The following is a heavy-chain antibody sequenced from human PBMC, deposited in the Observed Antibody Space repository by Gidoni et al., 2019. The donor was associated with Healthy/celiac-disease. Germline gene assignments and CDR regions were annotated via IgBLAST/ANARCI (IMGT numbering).Heavy chain of an antibody. CDR1: GYTFTSYD. CDR3: ACGLVDVYGMDV. V-gene: IGHV1-46*01. J-gene: IGHJ6*02. D-gene: IGHD1-26*01. CDR2: INPSGGST. Sequence: QVQLVQSGAEVKKPGASVKVSCKASGYTFTSYDMHWVRQAPGQGLAWMGIINPSGGSTSYAQKFQGRVTMTRDTSTSTVYMELSSLRSEATALYYCACGLVDVYGMDVWGQGPTVTVSS.